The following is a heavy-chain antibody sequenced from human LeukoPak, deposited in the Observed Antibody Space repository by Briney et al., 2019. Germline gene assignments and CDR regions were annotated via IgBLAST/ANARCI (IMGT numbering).Heavy chain of an antibody. D-gene: IGHD6-19*01. CDR3: ASHFSGPSARYDY. J-gene: IGHJ4*02. CDR1: GGSISSSSYY. CDR2: IYYSGST. V-gene: IGHV4-39*01. Sequence: TSETLSLTCTVSGGSISSSSYYWGWIRQPPGKGLEWIGSIYYSGSTYYNPSLKSRVTISVDTSKNQFSLKLSSVTAADTAVYYCASHFSGPSARYDYWGQGTLVTVSS.